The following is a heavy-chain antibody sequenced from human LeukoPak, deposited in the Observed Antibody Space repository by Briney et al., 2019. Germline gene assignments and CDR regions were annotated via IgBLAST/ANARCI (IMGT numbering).Heavy chain of an antibody. CDR3: ARDRVGGFDM. D-gene: IGHD1-26*01. Sequence: GRSLRLSCTASGFTFSSYWMSWVRQAPGKGLEWVANIKQIKQAGIEKDYVDSVKGRFSISRDNAKNSLYLQMNSLRAEDTAVYYCARDRVGGFDMWGQGTMVTVSS. CDR1: GFTFSSYW. V-gene: IGHV3-7*05. J-gene: IGHJ3*02. CDR2: IKQIKQAGIEK.